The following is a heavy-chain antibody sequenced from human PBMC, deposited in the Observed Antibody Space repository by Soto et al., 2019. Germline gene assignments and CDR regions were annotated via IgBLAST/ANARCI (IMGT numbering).Heavy chain of an antibody. V-gene: IGHV3-66*01. CDR2: FYSGGNT. CDR1: GFTVGSAY. Sequence: DVQLVESGGGLVLRGESLRLSCAASGFTVGSAYMSWVRQAPGKGLEWVAGFYSGGNTYYADSVKGRFTISRDTSKNRLYLQMNSLRAEDAAIYYCARDPWVGDIGDYWGQGTLVTVSS. CDR3: ARDPWVGDIGDY. D-gene: IGHD4-17*01. J-gene: IGHJ4*02.